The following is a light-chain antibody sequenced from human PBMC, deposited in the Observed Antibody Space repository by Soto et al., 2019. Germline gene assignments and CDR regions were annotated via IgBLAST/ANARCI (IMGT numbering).Light chain of an antibody. CDR2: DVN. J-gene: IGLJ1*01. CDR1: DSNIGFYNF. Sequence: VLAQPRSVSGSPGQSVTISCTGTDSNIGFYNFVSWYQQHPDKAPHLVIYDVNKRPSGVPDRFSGSKSGKTASLTISGLQADDEADYYCCSYAGTYTYVFGTGTKVTAL. CDR3: CSYAGTYTYV. V-gene: IGLV2-11*01.